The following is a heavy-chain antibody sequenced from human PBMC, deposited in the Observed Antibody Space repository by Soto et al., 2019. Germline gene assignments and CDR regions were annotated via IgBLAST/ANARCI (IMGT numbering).Heavy chain of an antibody. CDR3: ARGRSSTSPYPIGY. J-gene: IGHJ4*02. D-gene: IGHD2-2*01. CDR1: CGSISSLGYY. Sequence: TSQTLCLTCTVSCGSISSLGYYRSCIRQHPGKGLEWIGYIYYSGSTYYNPSLKSRVTISVDTSKNQFSLKLSSVTAADTAVYYCARGRSSTSPYPIGYWGQGTLVTVSS. CDR2: IYYSGST. V-gene: IGHV4-31*03.